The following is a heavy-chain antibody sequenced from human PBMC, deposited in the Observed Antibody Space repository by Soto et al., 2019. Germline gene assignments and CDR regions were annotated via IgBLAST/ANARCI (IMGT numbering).Heavy chain of an antibody. J-gene: IGHJ4*02. CDR2: IIPIFGTA. CDR3: ARDPIAARRGGYFDY. D-gene: IGHD6-6*01. CDR1: GGTFSSYA. Sequence: SVKVSCKASGGTFSSYAISWVRQAPGQGLEWMGGIIPIFGTANYAQKFQGRVTITADESTSTAYMELSSLRSEDTAVYYCARDPIAARRGGYFDYWGQGTLVTVS. V-gene: IGHV1-69*13.